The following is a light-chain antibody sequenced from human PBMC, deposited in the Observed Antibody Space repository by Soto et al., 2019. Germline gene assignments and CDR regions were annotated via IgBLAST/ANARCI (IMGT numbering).Light chain of an antibody. Sequence: IQMTQAPSALYASGGARVTITCRASQDIRSWVAWYQQKPEKAPRCLIYAAFNLQSGVPSRFSGSGSGTDFTLAIRSLQPEDFATYYCQQYESYPPTFGGGTKVAIK. J-gene: IGKJ4*01. CDR1: QDIRSW. CDR3: QQYESYPPT. V-gene: IGKV1D-16*01. CDR2: AAF.